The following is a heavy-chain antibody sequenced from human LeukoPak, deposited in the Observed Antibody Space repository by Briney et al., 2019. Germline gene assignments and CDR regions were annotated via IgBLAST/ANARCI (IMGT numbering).Heavy chain of an antibody. CDR1: GFTFSSFG. Sequence: GGSLRLSCAASGFTFSSFGVHWVRQAPGKGLEWVAVISYDGSNKYYADSVKGRFTISRDNSKNTLYLQMNSLRAEDTAVYYCASPADTAMVTASYWGQGTLVTVSS. D-gene: IGHD5-18*01. J-gene: IGHJ4*02. CDR3: ASPADTAMVTASY. CDR2: ISYDGSNK. V-gene: IGHV3-30*03.